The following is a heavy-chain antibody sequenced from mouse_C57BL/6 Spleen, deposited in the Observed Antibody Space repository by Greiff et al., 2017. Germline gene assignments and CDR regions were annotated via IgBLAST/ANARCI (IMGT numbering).Heavy chain of an antibody. D-gene: IGHD2-5*01. CDR2: IDPETGGT. CDR1: GYTFTDYE. CDR3: TRGPYYSNLYYFDY. V-gene: IGHV1-15*01. J-gene: IGHJ2*01. Sequence: VQLQQSGAELVRPGASVTLSCKASGYTFTDYEMHWVKQTPVHGLEWIGAIDPETGGTAYNQKFKGKAILTADKSSSTAYMELRSLTSEDSAVYYCTRGPYYSNLYYFDYWGQGTTLTVSS.